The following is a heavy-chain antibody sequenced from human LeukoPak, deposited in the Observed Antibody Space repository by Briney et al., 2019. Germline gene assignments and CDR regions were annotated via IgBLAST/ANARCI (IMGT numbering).Heavy chain of an antibody. CDR1: GFTFSNAW. Sequence: KAGGSLRLSCAASGFTFSNAWMSWVRQAPGKGLEWVGRIKSKTDGGTTDYAAAVKGRFTISRDDSKNTLYLQMNSLKTEDTAVYYCTTEVMNWNYFDYWGQGTLVTVSS. D-gene: IGHD1-1*01. J-gene: IGHJ4*02. CDR2: IKSKTDGGTT. V-gene: IGHV3-15*01. CDR3: TTEVMNWNYFDY.